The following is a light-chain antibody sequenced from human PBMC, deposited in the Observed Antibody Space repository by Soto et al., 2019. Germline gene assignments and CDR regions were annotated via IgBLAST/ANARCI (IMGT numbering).Light chain of an antibody. CDR2: DVN. J-gene: IGLJ3*02. CDR1: SNDVGGYNY. Sequence: QSALTQPRSVSGSPGQSVTISCTGTSNDVGGYNYVSWYQQHPGKAPKLLISDVNKRPSGVPDRFSGSKSGNTASLIISGLQAEDEADYYCCSYAGSSTWGFGGVTKLTVL. CDR3: CSYAGSSTWG. V-gene: IGLV2-11*01.